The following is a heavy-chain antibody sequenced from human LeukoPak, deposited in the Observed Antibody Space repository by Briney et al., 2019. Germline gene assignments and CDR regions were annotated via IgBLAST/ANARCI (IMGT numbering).Heavy chain of an antibody. CDR3: ARDTA. V-gene: IGHV3-66*01. CDR2: IYSGGST. Sequence: QSGGSLRLSCAASGFTVSSNYMTWVRQAPGKGLEWVSLIYSGGSTSYADSVRGRFTISRDNSKNTLYLQMNSLRAEDTAVYYCARDTAWGQGTLVTVSS. J-gene: IGHJ5*02. CDR1: GFTVSSNY.